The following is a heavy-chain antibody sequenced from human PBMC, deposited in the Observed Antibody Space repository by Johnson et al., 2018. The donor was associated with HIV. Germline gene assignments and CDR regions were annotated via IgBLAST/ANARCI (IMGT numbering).Heavy chain of an antibody. V-gene: IGHV3-30-3*01. CDR2: ISYDGSNK. CDR1: GFTFSSYA. CDR3: ARVEYWNHDSDAFDI. Sequence: QVQLVESGGGVVQPGRSLRLSCAASGFTFSSYAMHWVRQAPGKGLEWVAVISYDGSNKYYADSVKGRFTISRDNAKNSLYLQMNSLRAEDTALYFCARVEYWNHDSDAFDIWGQGTMVTVFS. D-gene: IGHD1-1*01. J-gene: IGHJ3*02.